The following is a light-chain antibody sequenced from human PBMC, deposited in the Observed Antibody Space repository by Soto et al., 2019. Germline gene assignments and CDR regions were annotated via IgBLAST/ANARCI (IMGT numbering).Light chain of an antibody. CDR1: QSVSSSY. J-gene: IGKJ3*01. Sequence: EIVLTQSPGTLSVSPGERVTLSCRASQSVSSSYLAWYQQRAGQAPRLLIFGASYRATGIPDRFSGSGSGTDFTLTISRLEPEDFAVYYCQQYSSSPPEFTFGPGTKVDSK. CDR2: GAS. V-gene: IGKV3-20*01. CDR3: QQYSSSPPEFT.